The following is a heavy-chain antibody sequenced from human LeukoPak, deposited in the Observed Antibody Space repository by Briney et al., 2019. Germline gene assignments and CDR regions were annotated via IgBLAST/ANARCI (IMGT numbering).Heavy chain of an antibody. J-gene: IGHJ4*02. CDR2: INPKSGDT. D-gene: IGHD3-16*01. CDR1: GYTFTDYY. Sequence: ASVKVSCKASGYTFTDYYIHLVRQVPGQCLEWMGWINPKSGDTNFVQKFQGWVTMTRDTSIGTAYLELSRLTSDDTAVYYCARDRGPQWWGSFDYWGQGTLVTVSS. CDR3: ARDRGPQWWGSFDY. V-gene: IGHV1-2*04.